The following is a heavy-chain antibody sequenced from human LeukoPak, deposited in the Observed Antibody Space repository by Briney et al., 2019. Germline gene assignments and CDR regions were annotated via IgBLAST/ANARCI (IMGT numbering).Heavy chain of an antibody. CDR3: ARGISSSGWLVDH. CDR1: GFTFSGSA. Sequence: PGGSLRLSCAASGFTFSGSAMHWVRQASGKGLEWVSSISTRSTYIYYADSVKGRFTISRDNAKNSLYLQMNTLRAEDTAVYYCARGISSSGWLVDHWGQGTLVTVSS. D-gene: IGHD6-19*01. J-gene: IGHJ4*02. CDR2: ISTRSTYI. V-gene: IGHV3-21*01.